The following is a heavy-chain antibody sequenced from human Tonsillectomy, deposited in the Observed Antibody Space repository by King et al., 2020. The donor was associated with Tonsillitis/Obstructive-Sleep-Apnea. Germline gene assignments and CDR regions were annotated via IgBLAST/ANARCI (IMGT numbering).Heavy chain of an antibody. CDR2: IYPGDSDT. Sequence: DVQLVESGAEVKKPGESLKISCKGSGYSFTNYWIGWVRQMPGKGLEWMGIIYPGDSDTRYGPSFQGQVTISADKSISTAYLQWSSLKASDTAMYYCARIPSYGDYPWDVWAKGTTVTVSS. D-gene: IGHD4-17*01. J-gene: IGHJ6*04. CDR1: GYSFTNYW. V-gene: IGHV5-51*01. CDR3: ARIPSYGDYPWDV.